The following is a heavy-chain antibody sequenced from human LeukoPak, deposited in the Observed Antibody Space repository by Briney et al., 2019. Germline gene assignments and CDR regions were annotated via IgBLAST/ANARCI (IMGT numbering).Heavy chain of an antibody. J-gene: IGHJ2*01. CDR1: GFTFSSYW. D-gene: IGHD7-27*01. Sequence: GGSLRVFCAASGFTFSSYWMHWVRQAPGKGLVWVSRINGDGSTTTYADSVTGRFTISRDNAKNTQYLQMNRLGAEDTAVYYCARVSTGAWYFDLWGRGTLVTVSS. CDR2: INGDGSTT. CDR3: ARVSTGAWYFDL. V-gene: IGHV3-74*01.